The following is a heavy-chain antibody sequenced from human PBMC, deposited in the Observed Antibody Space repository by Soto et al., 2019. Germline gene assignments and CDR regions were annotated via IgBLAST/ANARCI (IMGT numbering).Heavy chain of an antibody. CDR2: IYASGNT. V-gene: IGHV4-4*07. D-gene: IGHD3-3*01. CDR1: GASISNYY. J-gene: IGHJ5*02. Sequence: PSETLSLTCTVSGASISNYYWSWIRQPAGKGLEWIGRIYASGNTNYNPSLKSRVTMSVDTSKNQFSLKLSSVTAADTAVYYCARGHYDFWSGYYTPGGNWLDPWGQGTLVTVFS. CDR3: ARGHYDFWSGYYTPGGNWLDP.